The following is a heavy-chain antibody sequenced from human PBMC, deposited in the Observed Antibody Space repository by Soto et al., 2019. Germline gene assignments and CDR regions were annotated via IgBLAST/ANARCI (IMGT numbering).Heavy chain of an antibody. Sequence: ASVKVSCKASGYTFTSYDINWVRQATGQGLEWMGWMNPNSGNTGYAQKFQGRVTMTRNTSISTAYMELSSLRSEDTAVYYCAREFRTAVYNWFDPWGQGTLVTVSS. CDR1: GYTFTSYD. CDR2: MNPNSGNT. V-gene: IGHV1-8*01. CDR3: AREFRTAVYNWFDP. J-gene: IGHJ5*02.